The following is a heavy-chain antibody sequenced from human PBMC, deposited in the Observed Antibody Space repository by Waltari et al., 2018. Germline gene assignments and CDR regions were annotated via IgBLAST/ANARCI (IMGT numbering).Heavy chain of an antibody. V-gene: IGHV3-48*03. CDR3: ARRDDYGDDPFWT. J-gene: IGHJ5*02. CDR1: GFIFSNYE. CDR2: IRSSGSTA. Sequence: EEHLVESGGGLVQPGGSLRLSCAASGFIFSNYEMNWIRQAPGKGLEWFSYIRSSGSTAYDADSAKGRFTISRDNAKNSLYLQMNSLRAEDTAVYYCARRDDYGDDPFWTWGQGTLVTVSS. D-gene: IGHD4-17*01.